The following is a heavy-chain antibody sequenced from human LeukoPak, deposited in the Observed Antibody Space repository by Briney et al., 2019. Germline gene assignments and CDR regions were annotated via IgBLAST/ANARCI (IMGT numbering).Heavy chain of an antibody. J-gene: IGHJ4*02. CDR1: GFTFSSYA. V-gene: IGHV3-30*04. CDR3: APIQLWISGFDY. D-gene: IGHD5-18*01. Sequence: GRSLRLSCAASGFTFSSYAMHWVRQAPGKGLEWVAVISYDGSSKYYADSVKGRFTISRDNSKNTLYLQMNSLRAEDTAVYYCAPIQLWISGFDYWGQGTLVTVSS. CDR2: ISYDGSSK.